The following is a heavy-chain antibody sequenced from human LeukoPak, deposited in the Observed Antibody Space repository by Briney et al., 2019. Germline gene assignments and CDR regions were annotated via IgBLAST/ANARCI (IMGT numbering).Heavy chain of an antibody. V-gene: IGHV4-38-2*02. CDR1: GYSISSGYY. CDR3: ARRTRSGYYDTVY. D-gene: IGHD3-22*01. CDR2: INHSGST. J-gene: IGHJ4*02. Sequence: PSETLSLTCNVSGYSISSGYYWGWIRQPPGKGLEWIGSINHSGSTYYNPSLKSRVTISVDTSKNQFSLKLSSVTAADTAVYYCARRTRSGYYDTVYWGQGTLVTVSS.